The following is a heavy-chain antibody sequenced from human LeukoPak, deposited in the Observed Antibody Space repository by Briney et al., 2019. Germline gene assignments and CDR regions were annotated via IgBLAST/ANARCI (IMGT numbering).Heavy chain of an antibody. Sequence: SETLSLTCTVSGGSISSGDYYWGWIRQPPGKGLEWSGYIYYSGSTNYNLSLKSRVTISVDTSKNQFSLKLSSVPAADTAVYYCARTTHYDFWSGPNAEYFQHWGQGTLVTVSS. D-gene: IGHD3-3*01. V-gene: IGHV4-30-4*08. J-gene: IGHJ1*01. CDR2: IYYSGST. CDR3: ARTTHYDFWSGPNAEYFQH. CDR1: GGSISSGDYY.